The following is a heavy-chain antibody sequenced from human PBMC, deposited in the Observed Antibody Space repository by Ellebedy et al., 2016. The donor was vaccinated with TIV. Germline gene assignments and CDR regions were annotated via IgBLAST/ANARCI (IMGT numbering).Heavy chain of an antibody. D-gene: IGHD4-23*01. CDR3: AREPVGVGPAFDV. V-gene: IGHV3-23*01. CDR2: ITESGGNT. J-gene: IGHJ3*01. Sequence: PGGSLRLSCAASGLTFSSHAMSWVRQAPGKGLEWVSSITESGGNTYYADSVKGRFTISRDNSKDTLYLQMNSLSAEDTAIYYCAREPVGVGPAFDVWGQGTMVTVSS. CDR1: GLTFSSHA.